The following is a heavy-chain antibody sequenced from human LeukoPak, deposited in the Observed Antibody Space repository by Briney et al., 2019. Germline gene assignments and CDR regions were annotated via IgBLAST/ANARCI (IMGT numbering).Heavy chain of an antibody. V-gene: IGHV3-20*04. J-gene: IGHJ4*02. CDR2: INWNGGST. CDR1: GFTFDDYG. D-gene: IGHD1-1*01. Sequence: GGSLRLSCAASGFTFDDYGMSRVCQAPGKGLEWVSGINWNGGSTGYADSVKGRFTMSRDNAKNSLYLQMNSLRAEDTALYYCARRRWGDYNIDYWGQGTLVTVSS. CDR3: ARRRWGDYNIDY.